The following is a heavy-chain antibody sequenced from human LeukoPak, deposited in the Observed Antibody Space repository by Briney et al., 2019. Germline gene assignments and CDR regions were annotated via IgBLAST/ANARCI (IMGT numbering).Heavy chain of an antibody. CDR1: GYTFTGYY. J-gene: IGHJ6*03. CDR2: INPNSGGT. Sequence: ASVKVSCKASGYTFTGYYMHWVRQAPGQGLEWMGWINPNSGGTNYAQKFQGRVTMTRDTSISTAYMELSRLRSDDTAVYYCAREVHGSGSYSGYYYYYMDVWGKGTTVTISS. V-gene: IGHV1-2*02. D-gene: IGHD3-10*01. CDR3: AREVHGSGSYSGYYYYYMDV.